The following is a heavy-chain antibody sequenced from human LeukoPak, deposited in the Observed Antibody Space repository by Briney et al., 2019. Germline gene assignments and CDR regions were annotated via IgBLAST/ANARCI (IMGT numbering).Heavy chain of an antibody. D-gene: IGHD3-10*01. CDR1: GGSFSGYY. J-gene: IGHJ4*02. Sequence: PSETLSLTCAVYGGSFSGYYWSWIRQPPGKGLEWIGEINHSGSTNYNPSLKSRVTISVDTSKNQFSLKLSSVTAADTAVYYCVRGRRITMVRGVGSFDYWGQGTLVTVSS. V-gene: IGHV4-34*01. CDR3: VRGRRITMVRGVGSFDY. CDR2: INHSGST.